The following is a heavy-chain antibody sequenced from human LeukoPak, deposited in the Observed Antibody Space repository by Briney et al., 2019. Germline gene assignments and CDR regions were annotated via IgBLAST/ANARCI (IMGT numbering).Heavy chain of an antibody. CDR3: AKPHEKYTDGGNFDY. CDR2: ISSSADST. J-gene: IGHJ4*02. Sequence: PGGSLRLSCEASGFTFSSYAMSLVRQAPGKGLAWVSVISSSADSTYYADSVKGRFTISRDNSKNTLYLQMNNLRAEDTAVYYCAKPHEKYTDGGNFDYWGQGLLVTVSS. V-gene: IGHV3-23*01. CDR1: GFTFSSYA. D-gene: IGHD1-26*01.